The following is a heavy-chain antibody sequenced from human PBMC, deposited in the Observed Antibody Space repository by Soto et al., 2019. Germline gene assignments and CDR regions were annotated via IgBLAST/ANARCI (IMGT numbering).Heavy chain of an antibody. CDR1: GFTFSSYS. CDR2: ISSSSSYI. J-gene: IGHJ4*02. Sequence: GSLRLSCAASGFTFSSYSMNWVRQAPGKGLEWVSSISSSSSYIYYADSVKGRFTISRDNAKNSLYLQMNSLRAEDTAVYYCARFHRMVATIDYWGQGTLVTVSS. D-gene: IGHD5-12*01. CDR3: ARFHRMVATIDY. V-gene: IGHV3-21*01.